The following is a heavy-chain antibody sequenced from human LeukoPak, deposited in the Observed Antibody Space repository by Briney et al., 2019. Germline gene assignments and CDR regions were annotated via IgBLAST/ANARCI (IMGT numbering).Heavy chain of an antibody. CDR2: INHSGST. CDR3: ARVVVVVADGMDV. Sequence: SETLSLTCAVYGESFSGYYWSWIRQPPGKGLEWIGEINHSGSTSYNPSLKSRVTISVDTSKNQFSLKLSSVTAADTAVYYCARVVVVVADGMDVWGKGTTVTVSS. J-gene: IGHJ6*04. CDR1: GESFSGYY. D-gene: IGHD2-15*01. V-gene: IGHV4-34*01.